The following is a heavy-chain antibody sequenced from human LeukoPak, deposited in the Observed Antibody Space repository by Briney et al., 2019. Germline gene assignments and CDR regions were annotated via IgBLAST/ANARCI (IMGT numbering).Heavy chain of an antibody. Sequence: ASVKVSCKASGYTFTSYYMYWVRQAPGQGLEWMGMINSSGGNTNHAQKFQGRVTMTRDTSTSTVYMEVTSLRSEDTAVYYCARVPTDSSGWYHLDYWGQGTLVTVSS. J-gene: IGHJ4*02. V-gene: IGHV1-46*01. D-gene: IGHD6-19*01. CDR2: INSSGGNT. CDR1: GYTFTSYY. CDR3: ARVPTDSSGWYHLDY.